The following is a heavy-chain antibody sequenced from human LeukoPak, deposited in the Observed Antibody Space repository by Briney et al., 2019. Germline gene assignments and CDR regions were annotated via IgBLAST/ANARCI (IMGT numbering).Heavy chain of an antibody. V-gene: IGHV4-61*09. CDR1: GGSISSGSYS. CDR2: IYTSGST. Sequence: SETLSLTCTVPGGSISSGSYSWSWIRQPAGKGLEWIGHIYTSGSTNYNPSLKSRVTISVDTSKNQFSLKLSSVTAADTAVYYCARERPKDILFDYRGQGTLVTVSS. CDR3: ARERPKDILFDY. D-gene: IGHD3-9*01. J-gene: IGHJ4*02.